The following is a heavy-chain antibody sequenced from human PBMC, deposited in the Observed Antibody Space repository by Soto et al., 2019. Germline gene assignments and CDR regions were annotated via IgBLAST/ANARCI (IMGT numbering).Heavy chain of an antibody. D-gene: IGHD3-10*01. CDR3: ATMVRGVIQVSVEFDY. CDR1: GGSISSSSYY. Sequence: QLQLQESGPGLVKPSETLSLTCTVSGGSISSSSYYWGWIRQPPGKGLEWIGSIYYSGSTYYNPSLKSRVTRSVDTSKNQFSLKLSSVTAADTAVYYCATMVRGVIQVSVEFDYWGQGTLVTVSS. V-gene: IGHV4-39*01. CDR2: IYYSGST. J-gene: IGHJ4*02.